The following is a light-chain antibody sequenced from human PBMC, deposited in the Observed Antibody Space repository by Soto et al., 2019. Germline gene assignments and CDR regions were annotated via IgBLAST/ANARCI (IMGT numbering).Light chain of an antibody. J-gene: IGKJ2*01. V-gene: IGKV2-24*01. CDR3: MQATQFPHYT. CDR1: QSLVHSDGNTY. Sequence: DIVMTQTPLSSPVTRGQPASISCKSSQSLVHSDGNTYLSWLHQRPGQPPRLLIYKVSHRLSGVPDRFSGSGAGTHFTLKISRVEAEDVGVYYCMQATQFPHYTFGQGTKV. CDR2: KVS.